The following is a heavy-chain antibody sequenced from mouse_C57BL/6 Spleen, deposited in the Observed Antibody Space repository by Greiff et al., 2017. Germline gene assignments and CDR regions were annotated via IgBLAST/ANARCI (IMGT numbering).Heavy chain of an antibody. CDR2: ISSGSSTI. V-gene: IGHV5-17*01. CDR3: ARHYYGSSYRYAMDY. CDR1: GFTFSDYG. D-gene: IGHD1-1*01. Sequence: DVHLVESGGGLVKPGGSLKLSCAASGFTFSDYGMHWVRQAPEKGLEWVAYISSGSSTIYYADTGKGRFTISRDNAKNTLFLQMTSLRSEDTAMYYCARHYYGSSYRYAMDYWGQGTSVTVSS. J-gene: IGHJ4*01.